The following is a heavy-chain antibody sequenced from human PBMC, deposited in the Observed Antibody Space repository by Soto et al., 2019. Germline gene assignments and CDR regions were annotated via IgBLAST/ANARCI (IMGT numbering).Heavy chain of an antibody. CDR2: VYHSGST. V-gene: IGHV4-59*08. Sequence: SETLSLTCTVSGGSISTYYWTWIRQSPGRGPEWIGNVYHSGSTNYNPSLESRVTISVDTSKNQFSLKLSSVTAADTAVYYCARPSGSYLYYFDYWGQGTLVTVSS. J-gene: IGHJ4*02. D-gene: IGHD1-26*01. CDR3: ARPSGSYLYYFDY. CDR1: GGSISTYY.